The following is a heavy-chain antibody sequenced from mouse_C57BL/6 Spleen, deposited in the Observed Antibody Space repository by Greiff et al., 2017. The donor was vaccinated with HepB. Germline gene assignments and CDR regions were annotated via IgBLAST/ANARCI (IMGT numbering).Heavy chain of an antibody. V-gene: IGHV5-4*01. J-gene: IGHJ2*01. CDR3: ARDGMITTGYFDY. D-gene: IGHD2-4*01. Sequence: EVHLVESGGGLVKPGGSLKLSCAASGFTFSSYAMSWVRQTPEKRLEWVATISDGGSYTYYPDNVKGRFTISRDNAKNNLYLQMSHLKSEDTAMYYCARDGMITTGYFDYWGQGTTLTVSS. CDR1: GFTFSSYA. CDR2: ISDGGSYT.